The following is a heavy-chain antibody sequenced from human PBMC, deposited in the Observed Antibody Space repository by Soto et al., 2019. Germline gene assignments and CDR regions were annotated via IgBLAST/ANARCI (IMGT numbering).Heavy chain of an antibody. CDR1: GFTFEVYT. CDR3: AKGTLYGMDV. Sequence: EVQLVESGGVVVQPGGSLKLSCAASGFTFEVYTMHWVRQAPGRGLEWVSLISWDGGSTYYADSVKGRFTISRDNSKNSLYLQMNSLRTEDTALYYCAKGTLYGMDVWGQGTTVTVSS. J-gene: IGHJ6*02. CDR2: ISWDGGST. V-gene: IGHV3-43*01.